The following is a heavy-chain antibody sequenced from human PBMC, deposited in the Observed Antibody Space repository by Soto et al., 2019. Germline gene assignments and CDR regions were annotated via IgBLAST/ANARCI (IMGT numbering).Heavy chain of an antibody. Sequence: PSETLSLTCTVSGGSISSDGYYWSWIRQHPGKGLEWIGYIFYSGSTYYNPSLKSRVAISVDTSKNQFSLKLSSVTAADTAVYYCARAPGDYFDGWGKGTLVTVSS. CDR3: ARAPGDYFDG. CDR2: IFYSGST. J-gene: IGHJ4*02. CDR1: GGSISSDGYY. V-gene: IGHV4-31*03.